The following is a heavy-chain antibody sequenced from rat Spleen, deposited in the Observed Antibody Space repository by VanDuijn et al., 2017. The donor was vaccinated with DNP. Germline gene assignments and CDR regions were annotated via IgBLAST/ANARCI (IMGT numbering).Heavy chain of an antibody. CDR2: IRFGGNT. CDR1: GYSITSNY. D-gene: IGHD1-1*01. Sequence: EVQLQESGPGLVKPSQSLSLTCSVTGYSITSNYWAWIRKIPGNKMEWMGYIRFGGNTGYNPSLKSRISITRDTSKNQFFLQLNSVTTEDTATYYCTTEGDYYTETPYYFDNWGRGVMVTVSS. CDR3: TTEGDYYTETPYYFDN. J-gene: IGHJ2*01. V-gene: IGHV3-1*01.